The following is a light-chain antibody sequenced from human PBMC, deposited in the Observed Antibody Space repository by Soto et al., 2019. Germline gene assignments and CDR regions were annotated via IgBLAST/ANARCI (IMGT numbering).Light chain of an antibody. V-gene: IGKV3-15*01. CDR1: QSVSTN. CDR2: GAS. Sequence: EIVMTQSPATLSVSPRERASLSCRASQSVSTNLAWYQQKPAQAPRLLIYGASTRATGIPARFSGGGSGTEFTLTISSLQSADFAVYYCQQYNDWPLTFGGGTKVEIK. J-gene: IGKJ4*01. CDR3: QQYNDWPLT.